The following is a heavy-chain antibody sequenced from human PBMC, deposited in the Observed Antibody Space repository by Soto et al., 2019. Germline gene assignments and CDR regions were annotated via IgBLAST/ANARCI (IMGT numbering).Heavy chain of an antibody. CDR2: INHSGST. J-gene: IGHJ5*02. CDR3: ARGRIVVVVAATPGAWFDP. V-gene: IGHV4-34*01. CDR1: GGSFSGYY. Sequence: SETLSLTCAVYGGSFSGYYWSWIRQPPGKGLEWIGEINHSGSTNYNPSLKSRVTISVDTSKNQFSLKLSSVTAADTAVYYCARGRIVVVVAATPGAWFDPWGQGTLVTVSS. D-gene: IGHD2-15*01.